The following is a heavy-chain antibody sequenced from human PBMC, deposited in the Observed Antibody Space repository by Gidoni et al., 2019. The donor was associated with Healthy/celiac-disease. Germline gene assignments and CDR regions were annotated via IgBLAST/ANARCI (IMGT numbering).Heavy chain of an antibody. Sequence: EVQLVQSGAEVKTPGESLRISCKGSGYSFPSYWISWVRQMPGKGLEWMGRIDPSDSYTNYSPSFQGHVTISADKSISTAYLQWSSLKASDTAMYYCARPYSSSAWGYYYYGMDVWGQGTTVTVSS. J-gene: IGHJ6*02. CDR2: IDPSDSYT. D-gene: IGHD6-6*01. CDR3: ARPYSSSAWGYYYYGMDV. CDR1: GYSFPSYW. V-gene: IGHV5-10-1*03.